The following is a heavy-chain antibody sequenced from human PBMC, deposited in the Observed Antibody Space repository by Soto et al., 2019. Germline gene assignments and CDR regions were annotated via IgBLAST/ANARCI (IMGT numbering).Heavy chain of an antibody. D-gene: IGHD2-15*01. V-gene: IGHV1-8*02. CDR2: MNPNSGNT. J-gene: IGHJ5*02. Sequence: ASVKVSCKASGYTFTSYGINWVRQATGQGLEWMGWMNPNSGNTGYAQKFQGRVTMTRNTSISTAYMELSSLRSEDTAVYYCARIKKGYCSGGSCYRWFDPWGQGTLVTVSS. CDR3: ARIKKGYCSGGSCYRWFDP. CDR1: GYTFTSYG.